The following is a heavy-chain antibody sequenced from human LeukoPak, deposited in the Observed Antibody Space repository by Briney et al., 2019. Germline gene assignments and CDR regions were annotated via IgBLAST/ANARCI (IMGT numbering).Heavy chain of an antibody. V-gene: IGHV1-46*04. CDR2: ISPSGGST. D-gene: IGHD6-13*01. Sequence: ASVKVSFKESGYSHYMHWVRQAPGQGFEWMGIISPSGGSTDYAQKLRGRITMTRDTSTSTVYMDLSSLTSEDTAMYYCATLGDGSSDIDYWGQGTLVTVSS. J-gene: IGHJ4*02. CDR3: ATLGDGSSDIDY. CDR1: GYSHY.